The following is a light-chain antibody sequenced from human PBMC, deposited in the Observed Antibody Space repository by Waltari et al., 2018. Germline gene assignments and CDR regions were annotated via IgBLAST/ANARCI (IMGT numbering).Light chain of an antibody. CDR3: CSFTSRSTWV. V-gene: IGLV2-14*01. CDR2: DVS. J-gene: IGLJ3*02. Sequence: QSALTQPAPVSGSPGQSITISCTGTSSDGGGYNHVSWYQQHPGKVPKLLIFDVSNRPSGVSNRFSGSKSGNTASLTISGLQAEDESDYYCCSFTSRSTWVFGGGTKLTVL. CDR1: SSDGGGYNH.